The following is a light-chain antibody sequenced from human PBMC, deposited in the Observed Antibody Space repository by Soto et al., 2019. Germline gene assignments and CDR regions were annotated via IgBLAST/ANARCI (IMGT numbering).Light chain of an antibody. CDR3: QQYGSSPPT. CDR1: QSISRY. CDR2: GAS. Sequence: EIVLTQSPVTLSLSPGERGTLSCRASQSISRYLAWYQQKPGQGPRLLIYGASSRATGTPDRFSGSGSGTDFTLTINRLEPEDFALYYCQQYGSSPPTFGQGTKVGIK. V-gene: IGKV3-20*01. J-gene: IGKJ1*01.